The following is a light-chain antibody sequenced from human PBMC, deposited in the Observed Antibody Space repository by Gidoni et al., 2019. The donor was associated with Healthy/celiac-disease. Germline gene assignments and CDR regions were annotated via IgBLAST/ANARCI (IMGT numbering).Light chain of an antibody. J-gene: IGLJ3*02. V-gene: IGLV1-40*01. Sequence: QSVLTQPPSVSGAPGQRVTISCTGGSSNIGAGYDVHWSQQLPGTAPKLLIYGNSNRPSGVPDRFSGSKSGTSASLAITGLQAEDEADYYCQSYDSSLSGWVFGGGTKLTVL. CDR1: SSNIGAGYD. CDR3: QSYDSSLSGWV. CDR2: GNS.